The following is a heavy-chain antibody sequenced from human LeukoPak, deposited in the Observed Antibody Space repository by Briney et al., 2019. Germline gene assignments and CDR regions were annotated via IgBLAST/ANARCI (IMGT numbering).Heavy chain of an antibody. CDR2: ISWNSGSI. CDR1: GFTFDDYA. Sequence: GGSLRLSCAASGFTFDDYAMHWVRQAPGKGLEWVSGISWNSGSIGYADSVKGRFTISRDNAKNSLYLQVNSLRAEDTALYYCAKVREVYGDYYFDYWGQGTLVTVSS. J-gene: IGHJ4*02. CDR3: AKVREVYGDYYFDY. D-gene: IGHD4-17*01. V-gene: IGHV3-9*01.